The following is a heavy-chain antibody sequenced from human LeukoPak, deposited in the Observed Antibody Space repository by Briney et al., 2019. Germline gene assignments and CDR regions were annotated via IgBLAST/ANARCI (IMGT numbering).Heavy chain of an antibody. CDR3: ARDTTIGGLFVL. J-gene: IGHJ2*01. CDR1: GGSISSNNYY. Sequence: PSETLSLTCTVSGGSISSNNYYWGWIRQPPGKGLEWIGSIYYSGSTYYNPSLKSRVTISVDTSKNQFSLKLSSVTAADTAVYYCARDTTIGGLFVLWGRGTLVTVSS. V-gene: IGHV4-39*07. CDR2: IYYSGST. D-gene: IGHD2/OR15-2a*01.